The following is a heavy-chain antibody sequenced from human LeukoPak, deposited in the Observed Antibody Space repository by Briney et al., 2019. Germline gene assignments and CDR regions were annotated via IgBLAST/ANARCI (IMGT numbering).Heavy chain of an antibody. D-gene: IGHD3-10*01. Sequence: PGGSLRLSCAASGFTFSSYGMGWVRQALGKGLECVSVMSASGGSTYYADCVKGRFTISRDNSKNTLYLQMNSLRAEDTAVYYCAKDKYYGSGSYYNFDYWVQGTLVTVSS. J-gene: IGHJ4*02. V-gene: IGHV3-23*01. CDR1: GFTFSSYG. CDR3: AKDKYYGSGSYYNFDY. CDR2: MSASGGST.